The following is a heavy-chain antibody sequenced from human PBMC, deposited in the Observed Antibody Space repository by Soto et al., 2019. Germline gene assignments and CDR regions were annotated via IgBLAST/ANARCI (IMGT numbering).Heavy chain of an antibody. CDR2: INHSGST. V-gene: IGHV4-34*01. Sequence: SETLSLTCAVYGGSFSGYYWSWIRQPPGKGLEWIGEINHSGSTNYNPSLKSRVTISVDTSKNQFSLKLSSVTAADTAVYYCARGLAYYYDSSGFGGTYYYYGTDVWGQGTTVTVSS. CDR1: GGSFSGYY. J-gene: IGHJ6*02. D-gene: IGHD3-22*01. CDR3: ARGLAYYYDSSGFGGTYYYYGTDV.